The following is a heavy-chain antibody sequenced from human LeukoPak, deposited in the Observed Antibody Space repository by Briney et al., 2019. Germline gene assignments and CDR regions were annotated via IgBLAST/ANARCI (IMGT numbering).Heavy chain of an antibody. CDR2: ISYDGSNE. CDR1: GFTFSSYA. D-gene: IGHD6-19*01. Sequence: TGGSLRLSCAASGFTFSSYAIHWVRQAPGKGLEWVAVISYDGSNEYYEDSVKGRFTISRDNAKNSLYLQMNSLRADDTAVYYCVRVGYSSGWRAPDFDYWGQGTLVTVSS. V-gene: IGHV3-30*04. CDR3: VRVGYSSGWRAPDFDY. J-gene: IGHJ4*02.